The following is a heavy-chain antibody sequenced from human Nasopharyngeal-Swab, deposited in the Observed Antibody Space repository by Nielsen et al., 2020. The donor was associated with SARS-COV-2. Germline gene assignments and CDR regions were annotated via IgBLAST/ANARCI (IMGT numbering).Heavy chain of an antibody. CDR3: ARITPSTHNLDY. D-gene: IGHD5/OR15-5a*01. CDR2: ISHSGST. CDR1: GGSFSGHY. Sequence: GSLRLSCAVYGGSFSGHYWTWIRQPPGKGLEWIGEISHSGSTTYNSSLKSRLAMSVDTSKNQFSLKLNSVTAADTAVYYCARITPSTHNLDYWGQGILVTVSS. J-gene: IGHJ4*02. V-gene: IGHV4-34*01.